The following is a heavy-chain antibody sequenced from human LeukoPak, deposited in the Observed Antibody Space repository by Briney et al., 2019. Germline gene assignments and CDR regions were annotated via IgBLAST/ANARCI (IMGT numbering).Heavy chain of an antibody. CDR1: GGSISSGDYY. CDR3: ARENMVRALWEACDI. Sequence: SETLSLTCTVSGGSISSGDYYWGWIRQPPGKGLEWIGYIYYSGSTYYNPSLKSRVTISVDTSKNHFSLKLSSVTAADTAVYYCARENMVRALWEACDIWGRGTMVTVSS. J-gene: IGHJ3*02. D-gene: IGHD3-10*01. CDR2: IYYSGST. V-gene: IGHV4-30-4*01.